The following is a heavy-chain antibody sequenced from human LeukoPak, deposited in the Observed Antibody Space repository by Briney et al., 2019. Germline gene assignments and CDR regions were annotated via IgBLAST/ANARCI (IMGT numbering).Heavy chain of an antibody. J-gene: IGHJ4*02. CDR2: IRYDGSNK. V-gene: IGHV3-30*02. Sequence: GGSLRLSCAASGFTLSSYGMHWVRQAPGKGLEWVAFIRYDGSNKYYADSVKGRFTISRDNSKNTLYLQMNSLRAEDTAVYYCAKDSVAAKYYSDYWGQGTLVTVSS. D-gene: IGHD2-15*01. CDR3: AKDSVAAKYYSDY. CDR1: GFTLSSYG.